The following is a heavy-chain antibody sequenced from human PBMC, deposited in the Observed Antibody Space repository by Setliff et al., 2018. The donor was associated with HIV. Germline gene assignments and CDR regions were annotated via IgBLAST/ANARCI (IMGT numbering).Heavy chain of an antibody. V-gene: IGHV1-69*13. CDR2: IIPIFTTT. J-gene: IGHJ5*02. CDR3: ATLNEYAYQTGGWFDP. Sequence: GASVKVSCKASGGGFCNHAITWVRQAPGQGLEWMGVIIPIFTTTDYAQKFRGRLTINADESTDTAYMELRSLRSADTAIYYCATLNEYAYQTGGWFDPWGQGTPVTVSS. CDR1: GGGFCNHA. D-gene: IGHD3-16*01.